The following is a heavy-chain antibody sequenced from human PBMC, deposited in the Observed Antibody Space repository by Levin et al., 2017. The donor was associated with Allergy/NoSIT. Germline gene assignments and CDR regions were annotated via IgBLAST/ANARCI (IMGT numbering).Heavy chain of an antibody. D-gene: IGHD1-26*01. V-gene: IGHV3-7*01. J-gene: IGHJ4*02. CDR2: IKQDGSEK. Sequence: PGGSLRLSCVASGFTFSNYWLSWVRQAPGKGLEWVANIKQDGSEKYYVDSVKGRFTISRDNAKNSLYLQMNSLRAEDTAVYYCARENPIVGATDFDYWGQGTLATVSS. CDR3: ARENPIVGATDFDY. CDR1: GFTFSNYW.